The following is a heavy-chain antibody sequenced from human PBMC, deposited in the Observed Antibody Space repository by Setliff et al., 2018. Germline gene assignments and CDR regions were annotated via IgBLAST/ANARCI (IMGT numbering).Heavy chain of an antibody. CDR2: INHSGST. CDR1: GGSFSDYY. D-gene: IGHD4-17*01. V-gene: IGHV4-34*01. Sequence: SETLSLTCAVYGGSFSDYYWSWIRQSPGKGLEWIGEINHSGSTNYNPSLKTRVTISVDTSKNQFSLTLSSVTAADPAVYYCARETTMTYYFYYMDVWGKGTTVTVSS. CDR3: ARETTMTYYFYYMDV. J-gene: IGHJ6*03.